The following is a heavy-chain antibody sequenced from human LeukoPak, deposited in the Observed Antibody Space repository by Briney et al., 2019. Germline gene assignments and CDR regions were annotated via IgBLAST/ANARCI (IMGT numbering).Heavy chain of an antibody. J-gene: IGHJ5*02. CDR1: GYTLTELS. CDR2: LDPEDGET. D-gene: IGHD3-10*01. CDR3: ATGAYYYGSGYNWFDP. Sequence: GASVKVSCKVSGYTLTELSMHWVRQAPGKGLEWMGGLDPEDGETIYAQKFQGRVTMTEDTSTDTAYMELSSLRSEDTAVYYCATGAYYYGSGYNWFDPWGQGTLVTVSS. V-gene: IGHV1-24*01.